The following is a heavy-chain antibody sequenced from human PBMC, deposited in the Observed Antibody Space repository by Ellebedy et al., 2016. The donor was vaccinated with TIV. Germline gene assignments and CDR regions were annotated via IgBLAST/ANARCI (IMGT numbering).Heavy chain of an antibody. V-gene: IGHV4-39*01. CDR3: ARWFGELLYVRWFDP. Sequence: SETLSLTCTVSVGSLSSSSSYWGWIRQPPGKGLEWIGSIYYSGNTYYNPSLESRVTISVDTSKDQISLRLSSVTAADTAVYYCARWFGELLYVRWFDPWGQGTLVTVSS. CDR1: VGSLSSSSSY. CDR2: IYYSGNT. D-gene: IGHD3-10*01. J-gene: IGHJ5*02.